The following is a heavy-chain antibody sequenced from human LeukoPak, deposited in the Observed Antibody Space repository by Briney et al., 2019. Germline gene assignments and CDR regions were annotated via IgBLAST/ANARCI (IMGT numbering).Heavy chain of an antibody. CDR3: ARGTAVAGRYDY. CDR1: SYTFTNYA. V-gene: IGHV1-18*01. CDR2: ISAYNGNT. J-gene: IGHJ4*02. D-gene: IGHD6-19*01. Sequence: ASVKVSCKASSYTFTNYAFTWVRQAPGQGLEWMGWISAYNGNTNYAQKLQGRVTMTTDTSTSTAYMELRSLRSDDTAVYYCARGTAVAGRYDYWGQGTLVTVSS.